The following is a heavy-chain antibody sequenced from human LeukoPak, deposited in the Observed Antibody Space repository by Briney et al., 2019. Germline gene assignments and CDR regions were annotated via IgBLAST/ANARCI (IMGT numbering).Heavy chain of an antibody. CDR3: AKEASGSGWYVDY. V-gene: IGHV3-23*01. D-gene: IGHD6-19*01. CDR1: GFTFSNYA. Sequence: PGGSLRLSCAASGFTFSNYAMSWVRQAPGKGLEWASVISDSGGSIYYADSVKGRFTISRDNSKNTLFLQMDSLRAEDTAIYFCAKEASGSGWYVDYWGQGILVTVSS. CDR2: ISDSGGSI. J-gene: IGHJ4*02.